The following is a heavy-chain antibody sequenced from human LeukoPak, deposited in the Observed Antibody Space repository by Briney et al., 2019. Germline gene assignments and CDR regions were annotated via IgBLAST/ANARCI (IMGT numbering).Heavy chain of an antibody. J-gene: IGHJ3*02. CDR1: GGSISSGDYY. CDR3: ARAPDTGAVADDAFDI. Sequence: PSETLSLTCTVSGGSISSGDYYWSWIRQPPGKGLEWIGYIYYSGSTYYNPSLKSRVTISVDTSKNQFSLKLSSVTAADTAVYYCARAPDTGAVADDAFDIWGQGTMVTVSS. D-gene: IGHD6-19*01. V-gene: IGHV4-30-4*02. CDR2: IYYSGST.